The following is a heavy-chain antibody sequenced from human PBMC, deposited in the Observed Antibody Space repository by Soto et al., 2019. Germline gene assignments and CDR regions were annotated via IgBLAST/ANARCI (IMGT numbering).Heavy chain of an antibody. Sequence: QVQLVQSGAEVKKPGSSVKVSCKASGGTFSSYAISWVRQAPGQGLEWMGGIIPIFGTANYAQKFQGRVTITADESTSTAYMEVSSLGSEDTAVYYCARDHTRYCSGGSCYGKPTRDTAMVYGYYYYGMDVWGQGTTVTVSS. V-gene: IGHV1-69*01. CDR1: GGTFSSYA. CDR2: IIPIFGTA. J-gene: IGHJ6*02. CDR3: ARDHTRYCSGGSCYGKPTRDTAMVYGYYYYGMDV. D-gene: IGHD2-15*01.